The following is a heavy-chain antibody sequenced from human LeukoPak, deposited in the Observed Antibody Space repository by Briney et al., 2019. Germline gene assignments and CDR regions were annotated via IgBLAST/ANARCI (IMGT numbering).Heavy chain of an antibody. D-gene: IGHD6-6*01. CDR1: GFTVSSNF. CDR3: ARGLAPRRGAFDI. CDR2: ISTSSSPI. J-gene: IGHJ3*02. Sequence: PGGSLRLSCAASGFTVSSNFMNWVRQAPGKGLEWVSYISTSSSPIYYADSVKGRFTISRDNAKNSLYLQMNSLRAEDTAVYYCARGLAPRRGAFDIWGQGTMVTVSS. V-gene: IGHV3-48*01.